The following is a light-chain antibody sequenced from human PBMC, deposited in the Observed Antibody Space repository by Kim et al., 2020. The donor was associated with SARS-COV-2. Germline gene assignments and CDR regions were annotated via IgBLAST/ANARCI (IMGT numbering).Light chain of an antibody. Sequence: SASVRDRVTITCRASQSISGWLAWYQQRPGKAPKLLIYYASSLASGVPSRFSGSGSGTEFTLTISSLQPDDFATYYCQQYNSYSYTFGQGTKLEI. CDR3: QQYNSYSYT. V-gene: IGKV1-5*01. J-gene: IGKJ2*01. CDR1: QSISGW. CDR2: YAS.